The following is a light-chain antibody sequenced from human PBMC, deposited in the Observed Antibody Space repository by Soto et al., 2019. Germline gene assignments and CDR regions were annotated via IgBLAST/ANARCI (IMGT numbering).Light chain of an antibody. CDR1: QSVSSTY. CDR2: STS. Sequence: ESELTQSPGTLYLSPGERATLSCRASQSVSSTYLSWYQQKPGQAPRLLIYSTSIRATGIPDRFSGSGSGTDFPLTISRLGPEDFAVYYCQQYGISNLYTFGQGTKLEMK. CDR3: QQYGISNLYT. J-gene: IGKJ2*01. V-gene: IGKV3-20*01.